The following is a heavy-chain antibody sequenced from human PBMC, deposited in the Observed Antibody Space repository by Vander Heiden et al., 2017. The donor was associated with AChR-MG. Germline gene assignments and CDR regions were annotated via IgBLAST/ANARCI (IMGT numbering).Heavy chain of an antibody. CDR3: ARAAAAAGYFDY. J-gene: IGHJ4*02. Sequence: EVQLVESGGGLVQPGGSLRLSCAASGFIVSSKYMSWVRQAPGKGLEWVSVIYSGGSTYYADYVKGRFTISRDNSKNTLYLQMNSLRAEDTAVYYCARAAAAAGYFDYWGQGTLVTVSS. D-gene: IGHD6-13*01. CDR1: GFIVSSKY. V-gene: IGHV3-66*01. CDR2: IYSGGST.